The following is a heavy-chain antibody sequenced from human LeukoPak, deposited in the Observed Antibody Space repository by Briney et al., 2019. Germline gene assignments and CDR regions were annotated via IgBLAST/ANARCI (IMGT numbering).Heavy chain of an antibody. D-gene: IGHD3-10*01. CDR1: GFTFTKYA. CDR3: VKTMVSFGPLILTDAFDL. CDR2: ININGGST. V-gene: IGHV3-64D*08. Sequence: PGGSLRLSCSPSGFTFTKYAMHWVRQAPGKGLEYVSGININGGSTNHADSVKGRFTISRDNSKNTLYLQMHSLRPEDTAIFYCVKTMVSFGPLILTDAFDLWGQGTMVTVSS. J-gene: IGHJ3*01.